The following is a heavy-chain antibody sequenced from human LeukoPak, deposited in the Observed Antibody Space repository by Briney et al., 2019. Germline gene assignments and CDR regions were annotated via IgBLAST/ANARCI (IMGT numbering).Heavy chain of an antibody. J-gene: IGHJ4*02. CDR1: DGSFSGYY. D-gene: IGHD3-3*01. CDR2: INHSGST. Sequence: SETLSLTCAVYDGSFSGYYWSWIRQPPGKRLEWIGEINHSGSTNYNPSLKSRVTISLDTSKSQFSLKVRYVTAADTAVYYCARGLNDSWTGENYWGQGTLVTVSS. CDR3: ARGLNDSWTGENY. V-gene: IGHV4-34*01.